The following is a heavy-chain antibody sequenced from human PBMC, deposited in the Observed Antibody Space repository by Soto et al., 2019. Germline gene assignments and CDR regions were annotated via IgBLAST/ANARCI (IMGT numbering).Heavy chain of an antibody. D-gene: IGHD2-15*01. CDR3: ARAAPLYCSGGSCYGFDY. Sequence: PGGSLRLSCAASGLTFSSYGMHWVRQAPGKGLEWVAVIWYDGSNKYYADSVKGRFTISRDNSKNTLYLQMNSLRAEDTAVYYCARAAPLYCSGGSCYGFDYWGQGTLVTV. CDR1: GLTFSSYG. J-gene: IGHJ4*02. V-gene: IGHV3-33*01. CDR2: IWYDGSNK.